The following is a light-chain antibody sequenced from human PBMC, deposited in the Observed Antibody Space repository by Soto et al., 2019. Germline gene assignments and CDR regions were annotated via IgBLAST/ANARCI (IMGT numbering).Light chain of an antibody. J-gene: IGLJ3*02. CDR2: NTN. CDR3: VLYLGSGIWV. Sequence: QAVVTQEPSFSVSPGGTVTLTCGLSSGPVSSSYHPSWYQQTPGQAPRTLMYNTNTRSSGVPDRFSGSILRNKAALTITGAQADDESDYYCVLYLGSGIWVFGGGTKVTVL. CDR1: SGPVSSSYH. V-gene: IGLV8-61*01.